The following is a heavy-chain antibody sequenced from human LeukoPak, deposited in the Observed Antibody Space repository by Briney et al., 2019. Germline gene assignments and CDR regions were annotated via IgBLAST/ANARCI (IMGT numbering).Heavy chain of an antibody. CDR1: GFTFSSYA. CDR3: AKERTSIVVVPAATDY. Sequence: GGSLRLSCAASGFTFSSYAXSWVRXAPXXGXXXXXXXSGSGGSTYYADSVKGRFTISRDNSKNTLYLQMNSLRAEDTAVYYCAKERTSIVVVPAATDYWGQGTLVTVSS. V-gene: IGHV3-23*01. J-gene: IGHJ4*02. D-gene: IGHD2-2*01. CDR2: XSGSGGST.